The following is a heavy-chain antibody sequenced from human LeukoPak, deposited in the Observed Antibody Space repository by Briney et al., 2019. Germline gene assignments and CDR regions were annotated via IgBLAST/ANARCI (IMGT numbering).Heavy chain of an antibody. CDR2: IYYSGST. CDR3: ARSFVVPATIFDY. CDR1: GGSISSGDYY. Sequence: PSGTLSLTCTVSGGSISSGDYYWSWIRQPPGKGLEWIGYIYYSGSTYYNPSLKSRVTISVDTSKNQFSLKLSSVTAADTAVYYCARSFVVPATIFDYWGQGTLVTVSS. V-gene: IGHV4-30-4*08. J-gene: IGHJ4*02. D-gene: IGHD2-2*01.